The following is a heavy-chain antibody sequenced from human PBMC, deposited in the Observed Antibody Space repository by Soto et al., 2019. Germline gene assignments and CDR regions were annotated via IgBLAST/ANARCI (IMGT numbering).Heavy chain of an antibody. V-gene: IGHV4-39*01. CDR3: ARHGIVHTAMAHYGMDV. J-gene: IGHJ6*02. D-gene: IGHD5-18*01. CDR1: GGSISSSSYY. CDR2: IYYSGST. Sequence: PSETLSLSCTVSGGSISSSSYYGGWIRQPPGKGLEWIGSIYYSGSTYYNPSLKSRVTISVDTSKNQFSLKLSSVTAADTAVYYCARHGIVHTAMAHYGMDVWGQGTTVT.